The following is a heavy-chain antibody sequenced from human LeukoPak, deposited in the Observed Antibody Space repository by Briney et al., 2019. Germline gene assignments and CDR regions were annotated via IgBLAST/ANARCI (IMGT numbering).Heavy chain of an antibody. CDR2: ISGSGGST. CDR3: AKGGVLGIRGAFDI. Sequence: GGSLRLSCAASGFTFSTYGMSWVRQAPGKGLEWVSGISGSGGSTYYADSVKGRFTISRDNSKNTLYLQMNSLRAEDTAVYYCAKGGVLGIRGAFDIWGQGTMVTVSS. CDR1: GFTFSTYG. J-gene: IGHJ3*02. D-gene: IGHD4/OR15-4a*01. V-gene: IGHV3-23*01.